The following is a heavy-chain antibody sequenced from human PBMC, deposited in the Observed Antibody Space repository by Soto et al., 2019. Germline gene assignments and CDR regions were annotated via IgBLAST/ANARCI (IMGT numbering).Heavy chain of an antibody. CDR1: GYTFTGYY. D-gene: IGHD3-22*01. J-gene: IGHJ4*02. CDR3: AREWGGSSGYYSVDF. V-gene: IGHV1-2*02. Sequence: QVQLVQSGAEVKKPGASVKVSCKASGYTFTGYYMHWVRQAPGQGLEWMGWINPNSGGTNYAQKINGRVTMTRDTSISTADMERSRLRSDDTAVYYCAREWGGSSGYYSVDFWGQGTLVTVAS. CDR2: INPNSGGT.